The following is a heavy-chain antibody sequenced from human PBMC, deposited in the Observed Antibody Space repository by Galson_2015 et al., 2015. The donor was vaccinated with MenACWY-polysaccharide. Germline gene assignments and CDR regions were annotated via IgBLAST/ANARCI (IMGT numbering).Heavy chain of an antibody. Sequence: PGKGLEWVAVIWNDGSKTFYADSVKGRFTISRDSSKSTVHLQMNSLRDEDTAVYYCAKSMTILDYWGQGTLVTVSS. CDR3: AKSMTILDY. J-gene: IGHJ4*02. V-gene: IGHV3-33*06. D-gene: IGHD4/OR15-4a*01. CDR2: IWNDGSKT.